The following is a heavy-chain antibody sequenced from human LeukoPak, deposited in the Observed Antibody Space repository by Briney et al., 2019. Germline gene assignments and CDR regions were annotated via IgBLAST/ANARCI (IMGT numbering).Heavy chain of an antibody. D-gene: IGHD6-19*01. J-gene: IGHJ4*02. Sequence: SETLSLTCTASGGSISGSSYYWGWIRQPPGKGLEWIGNMYYSGSTYYNPSLKSRVTISVDTSKNQFSLNLNSVTATETAVCYCATMGIEVAGGAFDYWGQGTLVTVSS. CDR1: GGSISGSSYY. V-gene: IGHV4-39*01. CDR3: ATMGIEVAGGAFDY. CDR2: MYYSGST.